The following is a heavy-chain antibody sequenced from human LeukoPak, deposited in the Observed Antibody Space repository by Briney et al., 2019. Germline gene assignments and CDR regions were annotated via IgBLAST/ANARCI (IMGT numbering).Heavy chain of an antibody. D-gene: IGHD5-18*01. J-gene: IGHJ3*02. CDR1: GGSISSYY. CDR2: IYYSGST. Sequence: SETLSLTCTVSGGSISSYYWSWIRQPPGKGLEWIGYIYYSGSTNYNPSLKSRVTISVDTSKNQFSLKLSSVTAADTAVYYCARQGGATWIQLWSAAGDAFDIWGQGTMVTVSS. CDR3: ARQGGATWIQLWSAAGDAFDI. V-gene: IGHV4-59*08.